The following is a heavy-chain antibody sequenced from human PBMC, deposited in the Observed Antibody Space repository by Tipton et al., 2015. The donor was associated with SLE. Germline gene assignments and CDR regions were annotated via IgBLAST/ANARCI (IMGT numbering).Heavy chain of an antibody. J-gene: IGHJ4*02. CDR1: GFTFSTYA. CDR3: ARGESFNRLTAAFAY. V-gene: IGHV3-30*04. CDR2: ISYDGSNK. Sequence: SLRLSCAASGFTFSTYAMHWVRQAPGKGLEWVAFISYDGSNKYYADSVKGRFTISRDNSENTLYLQMNSLRAEDTAVYYCARGESFNRLTAAFAYWGQGTLVTVSS. D-gene: IGHD3-10*01.